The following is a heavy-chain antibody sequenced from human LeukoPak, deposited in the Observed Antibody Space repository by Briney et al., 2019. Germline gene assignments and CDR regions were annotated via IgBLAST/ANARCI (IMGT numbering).Heavy chain of an antibody. D-gene: IGHD6-13*01. J-gene: IGHJ3*02. CDR3: ASSIAAAGKPASDAFGI. Sequence: GGSLRLSCAASGFTVSSNYMSWVRQAPGKGLEWVSVIYSGGSTYYADSVKGRFTISRDHSKNTLHLQMNSLRAEDTAVYYCASSIAAAGKPASDAFGIWGQGTMVTVSS. V-gene: IGHV3-66*01. CDR2: IYSGGST. CDR1: GFTVSSNY.